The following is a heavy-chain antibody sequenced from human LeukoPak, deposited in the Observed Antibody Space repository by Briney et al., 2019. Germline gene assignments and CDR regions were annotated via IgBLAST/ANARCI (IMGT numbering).Heavy chain of an antibody. J-gene: IGHJ5*02. CDR1: GFTFSSYA. Sequence: GGSLRLSCAASGFTFSSYAIHWVRQAPGKGLEWVAVISYDGSNKYYADSVKGRFTISRDNSKNTLYLQMNSLRAEDTAVYYCAGIGQLDRRWFDPWGQGTLVTVSS. D-gene: IGHD6-13*01. CDR2: ISYDGSNK. V-gene: IGHV3-30-3*01. CDR3: AGIGQLDRRWFDP.